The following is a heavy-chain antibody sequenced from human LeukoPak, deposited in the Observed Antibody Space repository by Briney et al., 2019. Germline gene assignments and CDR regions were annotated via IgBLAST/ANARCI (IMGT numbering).Heavy chain of an antibody. CDR2: IYYSGST. D-gene: IGHD3-3*01. V-gene: IGHV4-39*07. Sequence: SETLSLTCTVSGGSISSSSYYWGWLRQPPGEGLEWIGSIYYSGSTYYNPSLKSRVTISVDTSKNQFSLKLSSGTAADTAVYYCARDQRVATIFGVAPILFDYWGQGTLVTVSS. CDR1: GGSISSSSYY. CDR3: ARDQRVATIFGVAPILFDY. J-gene: IGHJ4*02.